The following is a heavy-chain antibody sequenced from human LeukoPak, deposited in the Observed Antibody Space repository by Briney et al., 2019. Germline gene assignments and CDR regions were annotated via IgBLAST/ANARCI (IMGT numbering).Heavy chain of an antibody. CDR1: GFTFSSYA. J-gene: IGHJ4*02. Sequence: PGGSLRLSCAASGFTFSSYAMHWVRQAPGKGLEWVAVISYDGSNKYYADSVKGRFTISRDNSKNTLYLQMNSLRAEDTAVYYCARDSSSGWYLPDYWGQGTLVTVSS. V-gene: IGHV3-30-3*01. CDR3: ARDSSSGWYLPDY. D-gene: IGHD6-19*01. CDR2: ISYDGSNK.